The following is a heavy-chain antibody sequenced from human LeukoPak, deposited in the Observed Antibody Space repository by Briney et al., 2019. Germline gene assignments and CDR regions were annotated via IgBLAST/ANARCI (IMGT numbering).Heavy chain of an antibody. J-gene: IGHJ4*02. Sequence: SVKVSCKASGGTFSSYAISWVRQAPGQGLEWMGGIIPIFGTANYAQKFQGRVTITADKSTSTAYMELSSLRSEDTAVYYCAREGGRERWLQFGYFDYWGQGTLVTVSS. CDR1: GGTFSSYA. CDR3: AREGGRERWLQFGYFDY. CDR2: IIPIFGTA. D-gene: IGHD5-24*01. V-gene: IGHV1-69*06.